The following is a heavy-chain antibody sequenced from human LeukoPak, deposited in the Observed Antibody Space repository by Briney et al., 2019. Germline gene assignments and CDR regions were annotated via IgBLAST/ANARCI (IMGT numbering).Heavy chain of an antibody. Sequence: ASVKVSCKASGYTFTGYYMHWVRQAPGQGLEWMGWINPNSGGTNYAQKFQGRVTMTRDTSISTAYMELSRLRSDDTAVYYCARPVVDCSCGSCSSHFDYWGQGTLVTVSS. CDR1: GYTFTGYY. CDR3: ARPVVDCSCGSCSSHFDY. CDR2: INPNSGGT. D-gene: IGHD2-15*01. V-gene: IGHV1-2*02. J-gene: IGHJ4*02.